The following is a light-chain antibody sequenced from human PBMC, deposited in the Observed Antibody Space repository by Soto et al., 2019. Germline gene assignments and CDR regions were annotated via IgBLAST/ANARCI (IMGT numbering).Light chain of an antibody. J-gene: IGKJ5*01. CDR2: GAS. CDR3: QLYGILPIT. Sequence: VMKQSKDHLSVSPGERATLSCRASQSVSSNLAWYQQKPGQAPRLLIYGASSRATGIPDRFSGSGSGTDFTLTIGRLEPEDFAVYYCQLYGILPITFGQGTRLENK. CDR1: QSVSSN. V-gene: IGKV3-20*01.